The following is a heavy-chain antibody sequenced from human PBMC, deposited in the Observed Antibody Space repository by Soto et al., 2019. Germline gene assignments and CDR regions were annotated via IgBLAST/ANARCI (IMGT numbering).Heavy chain of an antibody. V-gene: IGHV1-24*01. CDR1: GYTLTKLS. D-gene: IGHD5-18*01. CDR3: STGLQRGYYKDPFDY. J-gene: IGHJ4*02. Sequence: SDKVSRTLSGYTLTKLSMHLVRQAPRTGLEWMGGFDPEDGETIYAQKFQGRVTMTEDTSTATAYMELSSLRSEDTAVYFCSTGLQRGYYKDPFDYWGQGTLVTVSS. CDR2: FDPEDGET.